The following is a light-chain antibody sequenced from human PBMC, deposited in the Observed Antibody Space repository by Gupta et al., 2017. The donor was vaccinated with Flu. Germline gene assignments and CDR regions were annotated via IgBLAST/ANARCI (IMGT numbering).Light chain of an antibody. V-gene: IGKV3-20*01. Sequence: EIALTQSPGTLSLSPGERATLSCRASESVIDRYFAWLQQKPGQAPRLLIYGVSTRATGIPDRFSGSGSATDFTLTISRLDPEDFAMYYCQHYGSSYTFGQGTKLEIK. CDR3: QHYGSSYT. CDR2: GVS. J-gene: IGKJ2*01. CDR1: ESVIDRY.